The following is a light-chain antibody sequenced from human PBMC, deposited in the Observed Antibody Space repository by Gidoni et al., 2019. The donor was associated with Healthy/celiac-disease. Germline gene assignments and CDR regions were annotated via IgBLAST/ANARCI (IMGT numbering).Light chain of an antibody. J-gene: IGKJ5*01. V-gene: IGKV1-33*01. CDR3: QQYDSHPFT. Sequence: DIEMTRSPSSLSASLADRVTITCQASQDISNFLNWYQQKPGKAPKLLIYDASNLETGVPSRFSGSGSGTEFTLTISSLQPEDFATYYCQQYDSHPFTFGQGTRLEIK. CDR1: QDISNF. CDR2: DAS.